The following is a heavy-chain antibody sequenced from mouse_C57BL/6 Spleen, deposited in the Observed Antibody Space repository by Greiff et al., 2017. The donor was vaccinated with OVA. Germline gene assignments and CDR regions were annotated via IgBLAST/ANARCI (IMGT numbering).Heavy chain of an antibody. D-gene: IGHD2-4*01. V-gene: IGHV1-64*01. CDR3: ARRDYASYYFDY. CDR1: GYTFTSYW. J-gene: IGHJ2*01. Sequence: VQLQQPGAELVKPGASVKLSCKASGYTFTSYWMHWVKQRPGQGLEWIGMIHPNSGSTNYNEKFKSKATLTVDKSSSTAYMQLSSLTSEDSAVYYCARRDYASYYFDYWGQGTTLTVSS. CDR2: IHPNSGST.